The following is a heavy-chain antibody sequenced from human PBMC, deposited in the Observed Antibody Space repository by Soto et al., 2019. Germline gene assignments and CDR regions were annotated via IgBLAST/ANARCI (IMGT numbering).Heavy chain of an antibody. CDR3: ARWGAWGANEIYYYYGMDV. D-gene: IGHD1-26*01. Sequence: ASVKVSCKASGYTFTSYYINWVRQATGQGLEWMGWMNPNSRNTGYAQKFQGRVTMTRNTSISTAYMELSSLRSEDTAVYYCARWGAWGANEIYYYYGMDVWCQGTTVTVSS. CDR2: MNPNSRNT. CDR1: GYTFTSYY. V-gene: IGHV1-8*01. J-gene: IGHJ6*02.